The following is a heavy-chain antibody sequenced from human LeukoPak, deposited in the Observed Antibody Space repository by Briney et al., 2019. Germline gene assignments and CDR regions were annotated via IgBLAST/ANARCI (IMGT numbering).Heavy chain of an antibody. CDR1: GYSFSNYW. D-gene: IGHD1-1*01. J-gene: IGHJ4*02. CDR3: ARRYSNNWSIDY. CDR2: IYPGDSDT. Sequence: PGESLKISCKGSGYSFSNYWIGWVRQTPGKGREWMGIIYPGDSDTRYSPSFQGQVTISADKSINTAYLQRSSLKASDTAIYYCARRYSNNWSIDYWGQGTLVTVSS. V-gene: IGHV5-51*01.